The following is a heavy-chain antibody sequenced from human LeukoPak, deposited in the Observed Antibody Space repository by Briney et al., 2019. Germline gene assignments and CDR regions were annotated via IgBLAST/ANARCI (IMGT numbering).Heavy chain of an antibody. D-gene: IGHD6-19*01. CDR3: ARGLGYLAVAYYYYYMDV. CDR2: ISSSGSTI. Sequence: PGGSLRLSCAASGFTFSSYEMNWVRQAPGKGLEWVSYISSSGSTIYYADSVKGRFTISRDNAKNSLYLQMNSLRAEDTAVYYCARGLGYLAVAYYYYYMDVWGKGTTVTVSS. CDR1: GFTFSSYE. J-gene: IGHJ6*03. V-gene: IGHV3-48*03.